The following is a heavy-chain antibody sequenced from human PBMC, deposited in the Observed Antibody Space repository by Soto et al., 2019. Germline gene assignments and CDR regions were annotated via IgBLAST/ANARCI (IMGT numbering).Heavy chain of an antibody. V-gene: IGHV3-7*01. Sequence: GGSLRLSCAASGFTFSSYWMSWVRQAPGKGLEWVANIKQDGSEKYYVDSVKGRFTISRDNAKNSLYLQMNSLRAEDTAVYYCARDYTVTHYYYYYYMDVWGKGTTVTVSS. D-gene: IGHD4-17*01. CDR1: GFTFSSYW. CDR3: ARDYTVTHYYYYYYMDV. CDR2: IKQDGSEK. J-gene: IGHJ6*03.